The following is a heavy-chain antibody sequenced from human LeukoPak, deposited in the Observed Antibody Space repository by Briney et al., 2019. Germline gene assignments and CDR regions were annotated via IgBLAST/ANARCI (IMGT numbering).Heavy chain of an antibody. V-gene: IGHV3-23*01. CDR1: GFTFSNYA. J-gene: IGHJ6*03. Sequence: PGGSLRLSCAASGFTFSNYAMSWVRQAPGKGLEWVSGISGSGGDTYYADSVKGRFTISRDNSKNTLYLQMNSLRAEDTAVYYCARVNAQQLVARNYYYYYYMDVWGKGTTVTVSS. CDR3: ARVNAQQLVARNYYYYYYMDV. CDR2: ISGSGGDT. D-gene: IGHD6-13*01.